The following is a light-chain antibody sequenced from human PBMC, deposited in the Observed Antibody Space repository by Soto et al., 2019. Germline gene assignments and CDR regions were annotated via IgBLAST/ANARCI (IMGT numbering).Light chain of an antibody. CDR2: ATS. CDR1: QGIDTY. Sequence: AIQMTQSPSSFSASVGDRVTITCRASQGIDTYLAWYQQKPGKAPRLLMYATSVLESGVPSRFSGSGSGTEYTRTISSLQSEDFATYYCQQYYAHPPTFGRGTKLDMK. V-gene: IGKV1-8*01. CDR3: QQYYAHPPT. J-gene: IGKJ2*01.